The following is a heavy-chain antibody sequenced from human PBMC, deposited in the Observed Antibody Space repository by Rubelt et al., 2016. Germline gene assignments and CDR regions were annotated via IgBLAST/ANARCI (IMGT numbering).Heavy chain of an antibody. J-gene: IGHJ3*02. D-gene: IGHD1-20*01. CDR1: GGSISSYY. V-gene: IGHV4-59*01. CDR2: IYYSGST. CDR3: ARAPNWNDPPGAFDI. Sequence: QVQLQESGPGLVKPSETLSLTCTVSGGSISSYYWSWIRQPPGKGLEWIGYIYYSGSTNYNPSLKSLVTISVDTCKNQFSLKLSSVTAADTAVYYCARAPNWNDPPGAFDIWGQGTMVTVSS.